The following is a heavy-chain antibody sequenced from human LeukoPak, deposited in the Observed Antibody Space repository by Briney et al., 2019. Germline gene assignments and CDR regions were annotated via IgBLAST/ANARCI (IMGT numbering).Heavy chain of an antibody. V-gene: IGHV1-8*03. D-gene: IGHD4-11*01. CDR2: MNPQGGNT. CDR1: GYMFTNYD. J-gene: IGHJ6*03. Sequence: ASVKVSCKASGYMFTNYDINWVRQATGEGLEWMGWMNPQGGNTGYAQKFRGRVTITRDTSITTAYMELSSLRSEDTAVYYCARGPNYSNFVSAYYYYMDLWGKGTTVAVSS. CDR3: ARGPNYSNFVSAYYYYMDL.